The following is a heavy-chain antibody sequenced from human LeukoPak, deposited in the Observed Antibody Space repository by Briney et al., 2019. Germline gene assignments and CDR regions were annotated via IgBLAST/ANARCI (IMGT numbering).Heavy chain of an antibody. CDR2: IKQDGSEK. J-gene: IGHJ4*02. CDR3: ARLHSGFDY. D-gene: IGHD1-26*01. V-gene: IGHV3-7*01. CDR1: GLTFSSYW. Sequence: PGGSLRLSCVASGLTFSSYWMSWVRQAPGKGLEWVANIKQDGSEKYYVDSVKGRFTISRDNAKNSLYLQMSGLRAEDTAVYYCARLHSGFDYWGQGTLVTVSS.